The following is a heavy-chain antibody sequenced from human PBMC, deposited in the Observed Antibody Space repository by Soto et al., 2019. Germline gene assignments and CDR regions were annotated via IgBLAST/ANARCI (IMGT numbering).Heavy chain of an antibody. J-gene: IGHJ4*02. D-gene: IGHD5-12*01. CDR3: AILQMATIRFDDY. Sequence: QVQLQQWGAGLLKPSETLSLTCAVYGGSFSGYYWSWIRQPPGKGLEWIGEINHSGSTNYNPSLKSRVTISVDTSKNQFSLKLSSVTAADTAVYYCAILQMATIRFDDYWGQGTLVTVSS. CDR2: INHSGST. CDR1: GGSFSGYY. V-gene: IGHV4-34*01.